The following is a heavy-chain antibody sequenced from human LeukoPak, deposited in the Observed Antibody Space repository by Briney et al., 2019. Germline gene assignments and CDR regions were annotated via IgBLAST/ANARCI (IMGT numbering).Heavy chain of an antibody. CDR2: ISYDGSNK. J-gene: IGHJ4*02. D-gene: IGHD6-13*01. Sequence: PGGSLRLSCAASGFTFSSYGMHWVRQAPGKGLEWVAVISYDGSNKYYADSVKGRFTISRDNSKNTLYLQMNSLRAEDTAVYYCAMGIAAAVIDYWGQGTLVIVSS. CDR1: GFTFSSYG. CDR3: AMGIAAAVIDY. V-gene: IGHV3-30*03.